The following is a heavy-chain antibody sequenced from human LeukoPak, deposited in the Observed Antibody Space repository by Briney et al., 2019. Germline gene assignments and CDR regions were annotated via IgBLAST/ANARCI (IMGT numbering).Heavy chain of an antibody. CDR2: ISSSGSTI. V-gene: IGHV3-48*03. CDR3: ARDVGGYGTKGSYFDY. D-gene: IGHD5-12*01. CDR1: GFTFSSYE. Sequence: GGSLRLSCAASGFTFSSYEMNWVRQAPGKGLEWVSYISSSGSTIYYADSVKGRFTISRDNAKNSLYLQMNSLRAEDTAVYYCARDVGGYGTKGSYFDYWGQGTLVTVSS. J-gene: IGHJ4*02.